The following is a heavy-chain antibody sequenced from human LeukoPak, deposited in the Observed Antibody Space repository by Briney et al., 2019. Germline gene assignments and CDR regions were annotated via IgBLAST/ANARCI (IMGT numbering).Heavy chain of an antibody. V-gene: IGHV1-8*03. CDR2: MNPNSGNT. Sequence: GASVKVSCKASGYTFTSYDINWVRQATGQGLEWMEWMNPNSGNTGYAQKFQGRVTITRNTSISTAYMELSSLRSEDTAVYYCARAGEDIVLLVGRPYYFDYWGQGTLVTVSS. J-gene: IGHJ4*02. CDR3: ARAGEDIVLLVGRPYYFDY. CDR1: GYTFTSYD. D-gene: IGHD2-8*01.